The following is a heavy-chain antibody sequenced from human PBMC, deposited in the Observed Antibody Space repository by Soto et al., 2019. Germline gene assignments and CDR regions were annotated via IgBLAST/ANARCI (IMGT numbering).Heavy chain of an antibody. D-gene: IGHD6-13*01. Sequence: LRICCSASRFRVSSYGMHWVRKAPGKGLEWVAVISYDGSNKYYADSVKGRFTISRDNSKNTLYLQMNSLRAEDTAVYYCAKESSYSSSWYPFRYFDYWGQGTLVTVSS. V-gene: IGHV3-30*18. CDR1: RFRVSSYG. J-gene: IGHJ4*02. CDR2: ISYDGSNK. CDR3: AKESSYSSSWYPFRYFDY.